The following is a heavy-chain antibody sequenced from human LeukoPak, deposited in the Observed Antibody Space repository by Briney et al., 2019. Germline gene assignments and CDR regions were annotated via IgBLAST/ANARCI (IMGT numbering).Heavy chain of an antibody. CDR2: FDPEDGEA. CDR3: ATEVNFDWFILGY. D-gene: IGHD3-9*01. Sequence: ASVKVSCKFSVYTLTELSMHWVRQAPGKGLGWVGGFDPEDGEAIYAQKFQGRVTMTEDTSTDTAYMELSSLRSEDTAVYYCATEVNFDWFILGYWGQGTLVTVSS. V-gene: IGHV1-24*01. J-gene: IGHJ4*02. CDR1: VYTLTELS.